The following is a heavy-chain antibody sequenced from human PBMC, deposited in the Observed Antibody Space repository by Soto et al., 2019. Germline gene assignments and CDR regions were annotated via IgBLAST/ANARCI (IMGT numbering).Heavy chain of an antibody. V-gene: IGHV3-21*01. D-gene: IGHD2-2*01. CDR3: ARLMPAATGGKYGMDV. CDR1: GFVFSGYS. Sequence: EVQLVESGGGLVKPGESLRLSCAASGFVFSGYSMNWVRQAPGKGLEWVSAINGDSTYIYYADSLKGRFTVSRDNARTSLFLQMNSLRAEDTAIYYCARLMPAATGGKYGMDVWGQGTTVTVSS. CDR2: INGDSTYI. J-gene: IGHJ6*02.